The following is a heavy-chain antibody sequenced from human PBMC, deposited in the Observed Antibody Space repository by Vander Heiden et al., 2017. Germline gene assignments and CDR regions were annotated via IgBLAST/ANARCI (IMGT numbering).Heavy chain of an antibody. D-gene: IGHD4-17*01. Sequence: QVQLQESGPGLVKPSETLSLTCTVSGGSIRSYYWSWIRQPPGKGLEWIGYIYYSGSTNYNPSLKSRVTISVDTSKNQFSLKLSSVTAADTAVYYCARDYGDYEAVNWFDPWGQGTLVTVSS. V-gene: IGHV4-59*01. J-gene: IGHJ5*02. CDR3: ARDYGDYEAVNWFDP. CDR1: GGSIRSYY. CDR2: IYYSGST.